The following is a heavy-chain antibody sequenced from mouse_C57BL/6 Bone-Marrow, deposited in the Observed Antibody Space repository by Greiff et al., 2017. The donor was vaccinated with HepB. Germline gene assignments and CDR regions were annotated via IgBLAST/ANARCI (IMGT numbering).Heavy chain of an antibody. Sequence: VQLQQPGAELVKPGASVKMSCKASGYTFTSYWITWVKQRPGQGLEWIGDIYPGSGSTNYNEKFKSKATLTVDTSSSTAYLQLSSLTSEDSAVYYCARSDDYPAWFAYWGQGTLVTVSA. CDR1: GYTFTSYW. J-gene: IGHJ3*01. D-gene: IGHD2-4*01. V-gene: IGHV1-55*01. CDR2: IYPGSGST. CDR3: ARSDDYPAWFAY.